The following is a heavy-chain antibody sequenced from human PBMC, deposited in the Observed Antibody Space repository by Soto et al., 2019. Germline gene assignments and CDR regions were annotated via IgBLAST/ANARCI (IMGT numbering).Heavy chain of an antibody. CDR1: GFTFSSYS. V-gene: IGHV3-48*02. Sequence: EVQLVESGGGLVQPGGSLRLSCAASGFTFSSYSMNWVRQAPGKGPEWVSYISSSSSTIYYADSVKGRFTISRDNAKNSLYLQMNSLRDEDTAVYYCARPHRGVISLGGYWGQGTLVTVSS. D-gene: IGHD3-10*01. CDR2: ISSSSSTI. J-gene: IGHJ4*02. CDR3: ARPHRGVISLGGY.